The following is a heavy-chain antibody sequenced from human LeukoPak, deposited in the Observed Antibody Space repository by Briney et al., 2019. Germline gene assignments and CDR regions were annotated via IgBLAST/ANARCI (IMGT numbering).Heavy chain of an antibody. J-gene: IGHJ1*01. CDR3: ARYDSSGPGYFQH. CDR1: GGSISSYY. V-gene: IGHV4-59*08. Sequence: SETLSLTCTVSGGSISSYYWSWIRQPPGKGLEWIGYIYYSGSTNYNPSLKSRVTISVDTSKNQFSLKLSSVTAAGTAVYYCARYDSSGPGYFQHWGQGTLVTVSS. CDR2: IYYSGST. D-gene: IGHD3-22*01.